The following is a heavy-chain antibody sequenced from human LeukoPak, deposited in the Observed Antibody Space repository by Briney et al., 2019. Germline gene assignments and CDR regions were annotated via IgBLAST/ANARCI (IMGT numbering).Heavy chain of an antibody. CDR3: ARDLSSSWYTYYGMDV. V-gene: IGHV1-2*02. CDR2: INPNCGGT. D-gene: IGHD6-13*01. CDR1: GYTFTGYY. J-gene: IGHJ6*02. Sequence: ASVKVSCKASGYTFTGYYMHWVRQAPGQGLEWMGWINPNCGGTNYAQKFQGRVTMTRDTSISTAYMELSRLRSDDTAVYYCARDLSSSWYTYYGMDVWGQGTTVTVSS.